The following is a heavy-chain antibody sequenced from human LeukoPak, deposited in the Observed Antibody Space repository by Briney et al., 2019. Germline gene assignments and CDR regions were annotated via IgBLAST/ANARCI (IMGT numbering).Heavy chain of an antibody. CDR3: ARVVDYYDSSGTNSD. Sequence: ASVKVSCKASGYTFTGYYMHWVRQAPGQGLEWMGWINPNSGGTNYAQKFQGRVTMTRDTSISTAYMELSRLRSDDTAVYYCARVVDYYDSSGTNSDWGQGTLVTVSS. V-gene: IGHV1-2*02. D-gene: IGHD3-22*01. CDR2: INPNSGGT. CDR1: GYTFTGYY. J-gene: IGHJ4*02.